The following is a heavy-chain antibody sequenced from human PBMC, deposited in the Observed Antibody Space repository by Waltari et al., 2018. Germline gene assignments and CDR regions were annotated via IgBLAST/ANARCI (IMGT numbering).Heavy chain of an antibody. V-gene: IGHV4-38-2*01. D-gene: IGHD6-19*01. Sequence: QVQLRESGPGLVTPSETLSPLCAVSGYSLSSGSYWGWFRRPPGKGLEWIASIHQTGSTDYNPSLESRVTVSVDMARNQFSLNLRSLTAADTAFYYCARVTVDQWPQRFDFWGQGALVTVSS. CDR1: GYSLSSGSY. CDR2: IHQTGST. CDR3: ARVTVDQWPQRFDF. J-gene: IGHJ4*02.